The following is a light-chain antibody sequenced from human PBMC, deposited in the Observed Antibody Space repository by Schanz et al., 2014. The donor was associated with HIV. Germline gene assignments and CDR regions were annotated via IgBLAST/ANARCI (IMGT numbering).Light chain of an antibody. CDR1: QTVSSNS. J-gene: IGKJ3*01. V-gene: IGKV3-20*01. CDR2: SAS. CDR3: QHYGSS. Sequence: EIVMTQTPATLSVSPGERATLSCRASQTVSSNSLGWYQQKRGQVPRLLIYSASRRANGIPDRFSGSGSGTDFTLTISRLEPEDFAVYYCQHYGSSFGPGTKVDI.